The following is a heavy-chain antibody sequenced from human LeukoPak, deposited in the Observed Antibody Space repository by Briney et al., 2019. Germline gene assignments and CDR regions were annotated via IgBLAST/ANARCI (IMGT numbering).Heavy chain of an antibody. CDR3: ARAPYDFWSGYSPYYMDV. Sequence: PSETLSLTCTVSGGSISSYYWSWIRQPPGKGLEWIGYIYYSGSTNYSPSLKSRVTISVDTSKNQFSLKLSSVTAADTAVYYCARAPYDFWSGYSPYYMDVWGKGTTVTVSS. CDR1: GGSISSYY. J-gene: IGHJ6*03. D-gene: IGHD3-3*01. CDR2: IYYSGST. V-gene: IGHV4-59*01.